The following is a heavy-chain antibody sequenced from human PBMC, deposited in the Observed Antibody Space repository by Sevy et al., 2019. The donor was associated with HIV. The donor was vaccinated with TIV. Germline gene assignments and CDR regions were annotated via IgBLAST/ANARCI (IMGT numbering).Heavy chain of an antibody. V-gene: IGHV3-11*01. D-gene: IGHD3-10*01. Sequence: GGSLRLSCAASGFTFSDYYMSWIRQAPGKGLEWVSYFSSSGSTIYYADSVKGRFTISRDNAKNSLYLQMNSLRAEDTAVYYFARAFYYGSGGMDVWGQGTTVTVSS. CDR3: ARAFYYGSGGMDV. CDR2: FSSSGSTI. J-gene: IGHJ6*02. CDR1: GFTFSDYY.